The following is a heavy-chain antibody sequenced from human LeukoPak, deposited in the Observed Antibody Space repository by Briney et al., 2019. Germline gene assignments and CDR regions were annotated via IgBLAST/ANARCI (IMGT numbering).Heavy chain of an antibody. V-gene: IGHV3-21*04. Sequence: GGSLRLSCAASGFTFSSYSMNWVRQAPGKGLEWVSSISSSSSYIYYADSVKGRFTISRDNAKNSLYLQMNSLRAEDTAIYYCAKVPSSQLLYYYYMDVWGKGTTVTVSS. CDR2: ISSSSSYI. D-gene: IGHD2-2*01. CDR1: GFTFSSYS. CDR3: AKVPSSQLLYYYYMDV. J-gene: IGHJ6*03.